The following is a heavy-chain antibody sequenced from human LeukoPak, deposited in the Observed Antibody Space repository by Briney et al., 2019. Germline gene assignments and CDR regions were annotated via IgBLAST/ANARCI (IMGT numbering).Heavy chain of an antibody. V-gene: IGHV3-23*01. J-gene: IGHJ4*02. CDR2: ISGVGEST. Sequence: RGGSPSFSLSLSGATVGNRGVTWVRQAPGKGLQWVSAISGVGESTYSADSVRGRFIISRVTMSNTMYQNMNTLRAEDTAIYYCAKDRDCSRAACSVTDDWGQGTLVTVSS. D-gene: IGHD2-2*01. CDR3: AKDRDCSRAACSVTDD. CDR1: GATVGNRG.